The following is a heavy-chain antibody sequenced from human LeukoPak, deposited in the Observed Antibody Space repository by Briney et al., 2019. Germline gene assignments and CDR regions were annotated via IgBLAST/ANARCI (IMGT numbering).Heavy chain of an antibody. CDR2: IYYSGST. J-gene: IGHJ4*02. V-gene: IGHV4-30-4*07. CDR3: ARAMITFGGSSGFDY. D-gene: IGHD3-16*01. Sequence: SETLSLTCAVSGGSISSGGYSWSWIRQPPGKGLEWIGYIYYSGSTYYNPSLKSRVTISVDTSKNQFSLKLSSVTAADTAVYYCARAMITFGGSSGFDYWGQGTLVTVSS. CDR1: GGSISSGGYS.